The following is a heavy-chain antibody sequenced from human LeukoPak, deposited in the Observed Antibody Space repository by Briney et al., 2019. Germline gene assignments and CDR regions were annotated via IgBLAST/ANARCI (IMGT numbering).Heavy chain of an antibody. V-gene: IGHV4-34*01. D-gene: IGHD5-24*01. Sequence: NPGGSLRLSCAASGFTFSDYYWSWIRQPPGKGLEWIGEIDHSGSTNYNPSLKSRVTISVDTSKNQFSLKLSSVTAADTAVYYCARRGKMATLFWGQGTLVTVSS. CDR1: GFTFSDYY. CDR2: IDHSGST. CDR3: ARRGKMATLF. J-gene: IGHJ4*02.